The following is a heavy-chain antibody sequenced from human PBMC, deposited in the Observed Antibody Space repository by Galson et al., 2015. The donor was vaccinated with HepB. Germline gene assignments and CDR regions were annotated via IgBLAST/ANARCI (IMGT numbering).Heavy chain of an antibody. Sequence: SVKVSCKASGYTFTHFGITWVRQAPGQGLEWMAWISTYNGNTNYAQKLQGRVTMTTDTSTNTAYMELRSLTSDDTAVYYCATALYSTSPPDNWGQGTLVTVSS. V-gene: IGHV1-18*01. CDR3: ATALYSTSPPDN. J-gene: IGHJ4*02. CDR2: ISTYNGNT. CDR1: GYTFTHFG. D-gene: IGHD6-6*01.